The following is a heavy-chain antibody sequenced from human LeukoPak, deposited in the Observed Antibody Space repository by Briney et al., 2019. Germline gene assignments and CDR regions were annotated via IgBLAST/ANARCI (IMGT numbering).Heavy chain of an antibody. D-gene: IGHD5-12*01. Sequence: GGSLRLSCAASGFTFSSYWMSWVRQAPGKGLEWVANIKQDGSEKYYVDSVKGRFTISRDNAKNSLYLQMNSLRAEDTAVYYCARSSGYDYEGVYYYYYYMDVWGKGTTVTISS. V-gene: IGHV3-7*01. CDR1: GFTFSSYW. J-gene: IGHJ6*03. CDR2: IKQDGSEK. CDR3: ARSSGYDYEGVYYYYYYMDV.